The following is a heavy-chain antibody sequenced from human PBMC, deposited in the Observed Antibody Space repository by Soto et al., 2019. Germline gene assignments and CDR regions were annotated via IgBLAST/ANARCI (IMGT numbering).Heavy chain of an antibody. D-gene: IGHD5-12*01. CDR2: IGTAGDT. Sequence: EVQLVESGGGLVQPGGSLRLSCAASGFTFSSYDMHWVRQATGKGLEWVSAIGTAGDTYYPGSVKGRFTISRENAKNSLYLQMNSLRAGDTAVYYCARGRGRVATPWFDPWGQGTLVTVSS. CDR3: ARGRGRVATPWFDP. J-gene: IGHJ5*02. V-gene: IGHV3-13*04. CDR1: GFTFSSYD.